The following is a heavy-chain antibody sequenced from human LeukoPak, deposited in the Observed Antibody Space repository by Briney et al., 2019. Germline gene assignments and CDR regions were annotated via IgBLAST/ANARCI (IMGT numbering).Heavy chain of an antibody. V-gene: IGHV3-7*01. CDR1: GFTFSSYW. J-gene: IGHJ6*03. D-gene: IGHD3-10*01. CDR2: IKQDGSEK. Sequence: GGSLRLSCAASGFTFSSYWMSWVRQAPGKGLEWVANIKQDGSEKYYVDSVKGRLTISRDNAKNSLYLQMNSLRAEDTAVYYCARARGTGSYYKIYYYYMDVWGKGTTVTVSS. CDR3: ARARGTGSYYKIYYYYMDV.